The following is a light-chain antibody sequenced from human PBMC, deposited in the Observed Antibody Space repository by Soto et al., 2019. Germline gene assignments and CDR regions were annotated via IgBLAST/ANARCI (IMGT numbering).Light chain of an antibody. CDR1: QPIGTS. V-gene: IGKV1-39*01. CDR3: QQGYNTFWT. Sequence: DIRMTQSPSSLSASMGDRVTITCRASQPIGTSLNWYQQEPGKAPKVLIYASSRLQSGVPSRFSGSGSGTHFTLTISSLQPEDFVTYYCQQGYNTFWTFGQGTKVDIK. CDR2: ASS. J-gene: IGKJ1*01.